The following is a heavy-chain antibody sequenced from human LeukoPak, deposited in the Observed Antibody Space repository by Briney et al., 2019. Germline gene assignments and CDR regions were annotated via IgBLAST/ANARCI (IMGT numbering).Heavy chain of an antibody. CDR3: ARDHYYDSSGYSDY. CDR2: INPNSGGT. J-gene: IGHJ4*02. Sequence: ASVKVSCKASGYTFTSYYMHWVRQAPGQGLEWMGWINPNSGGTNYAQKFQGRVTMTRDTSISTAYMELSRLRSDDTAVYYCARDHYYDSSGYSDYWGQGTLVTVSS. D-gene: IGHD3-22*01. CDR1: GYTFTSYY. V-gene: IGHV1-2*02.